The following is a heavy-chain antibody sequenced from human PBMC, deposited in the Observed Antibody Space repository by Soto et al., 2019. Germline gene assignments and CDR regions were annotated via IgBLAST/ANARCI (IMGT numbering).Heavy chain of an antibody. V-gene: IGHV1-18*01. CDR3: ARDGTYYGGNSGWFDP. CDR1: GDSFTSNG. J-gene: IGHJ5*02. CDR2: ISAYNGNT. Sequence: ASVKLSCKACGDSFTSNGISWVRQAPKQGLEWMGWISAYNGNTNYAQKLQGRVTMTTDTSTSTAYMELRSLRSDDTAVYYCARDGTYYGGNSGWFDPWGQGTLVTVSS. D-gene: IGHD4-17*01.